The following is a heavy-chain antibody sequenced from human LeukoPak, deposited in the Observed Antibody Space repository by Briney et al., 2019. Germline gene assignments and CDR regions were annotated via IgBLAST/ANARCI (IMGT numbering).Heavy chain of an antibody. D-gene: IGHD3-10*01. V-gene: IGHV3-9*01. Sequence: GGSLRLSYAASGFTFDDYAMHWVRQAPGKGLEWVSGISWNSGSIGYADSVKGRFTISRDNAKNSLYLQMNSLRAEDTALYYCAKGSDYYGSGSYYHFDYWGQGTLVTVSS. J-gene: IGHJ4*02. CDR1: GFTFDDYA. CDR3: AKGSDYYGSGSYYHFDY. CDR2: ISWNSGSI.